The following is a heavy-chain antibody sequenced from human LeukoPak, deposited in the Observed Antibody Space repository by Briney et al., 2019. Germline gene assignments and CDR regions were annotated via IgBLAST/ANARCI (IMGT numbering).Heavy chain of an antibody. CDR3: ARSPYCSGGSCKGVLGY. CDR1: GFTFSSYS. CDR2: ISSSSSYI. D-gene: IGHD2-15*01. J-gene: IGHJ4*02. V-gene: IGHV3-21*01. Sequence: GGSLRLSYAASGFTFSSYSMNWVRQAPGKGLEWVSSISSSSSYICYADSVKGRFTISRDNAKNSLYLQMNSLRAEDTAVYYCARSPYCSGGSCKGVLGYWGQGTLVTVSS.